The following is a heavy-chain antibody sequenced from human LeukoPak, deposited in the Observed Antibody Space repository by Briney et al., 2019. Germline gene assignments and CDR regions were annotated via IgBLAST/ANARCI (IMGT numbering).Heavy chain of an antibody. CDR1: GFTFSSYS. CDR2: ISSSRSYI. CDR3: ARDLWGYYDSSGYGKTDY. Sequence: GGSLRLSCAASGFTFSSYSMNWVRQAPGKGLEWVSSISSSRSYIYYADSVKGRFTISRDNAKNSLYLQMNSLRAEDTAVYYCARDLWGYYDSSGYGKTDYWGQGTLVTVSS. J-gene: IGHJ4*02. V-gene: IGHV3-21*01. D-gene: IGHD3-22*01.